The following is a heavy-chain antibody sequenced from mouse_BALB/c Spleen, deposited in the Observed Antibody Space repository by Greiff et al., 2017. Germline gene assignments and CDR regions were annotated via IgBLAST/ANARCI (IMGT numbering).Heavy chain of an antibody. CDR1: GFTFNTYA. Sequence: EVQGVESGGGLVQPKGSLKLSCAASGFTFNTYAMNWVRQAPGKGLEWVARIRSKSNNYATYYADSVKDRFTISRDDSQSMLYLQMNNLKTEDTAMYYCVRRESPAMDYWGQGTSVTVSS. J-gene: IGHJ4*01. CDR2: IRSKSNNYAT. CDR3: VRRESPAMDY. V-gene: IGHV10-1*02.